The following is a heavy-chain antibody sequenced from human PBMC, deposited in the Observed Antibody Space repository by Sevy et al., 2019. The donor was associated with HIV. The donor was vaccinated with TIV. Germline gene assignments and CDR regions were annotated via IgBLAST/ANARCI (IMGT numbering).Heavy chain of an antibody. V-gene: IGHV1-69*13. Sequence: ASVKVSCKASGGTFSSYAISWVRQAPGQGLEWMGGIIPIFGTANYAQKFQGRVTITADESTSTAYMELSSLRSEDTAVYYCARVYSSGWYGGDYYYYYGMDVWGQGTTVTVSS. CDR3: ARVYSSGWYGGDYYYYYGMDV. J-gene: IGHJ6*02. CDR1: GGTFSSYA. CDR2: IIPIFGTA. D-gene: IGHD6-19*01.